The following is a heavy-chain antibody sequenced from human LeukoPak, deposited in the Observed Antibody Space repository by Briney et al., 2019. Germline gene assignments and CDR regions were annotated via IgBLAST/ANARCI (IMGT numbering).Heavy chain of an antibody. CDR1: GGSISSSSW. V-gene: IGHV4-4*02. CDR3: ARAESRGWYFDL. Sequence: SETLSLTCAVSGGSISSSSWWSWVRQPPGKGLEWIGEIYHSGSTNYNPSLKSRVTISVDKSKNQFSLKLSSVTAADTAVYYCARAESRGWYFDLWGRGTLVTVSS. CDR2: IYHSGST. J-gene: IGHJ2*01.